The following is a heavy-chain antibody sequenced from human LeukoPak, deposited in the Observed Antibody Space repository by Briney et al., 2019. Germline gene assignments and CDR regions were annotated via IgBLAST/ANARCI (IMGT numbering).Heavy chain of an antibody. J-gene: IGHJ6*02. Sequence: SETLSLTCTVSGGSISSSSYYWGWIRQPPGKGLEWFGEINHSGSTNYNPSLKSRVTISVDTSKNPFSLKLSSVTAADTAVYYCARDNAYYYGSGRHNYYYYYGMDVWGQGTTVTVSS. CDR3: ARDNAYYYGSGRHNYYYYYGMDV. D-gene: IGHD3-10*01. CDR2: INHSGST. V-gene: IGHV4-39*07. CDR1: GGSISSSSYY.